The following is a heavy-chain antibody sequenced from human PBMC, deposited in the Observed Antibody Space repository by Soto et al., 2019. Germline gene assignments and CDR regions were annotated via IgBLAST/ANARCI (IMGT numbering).Heavy chain of an antibody. CDR3: ARHITMDPLLLY. CDR2: IYSGGST. D-gene: IGHD3-10*01. CDR1: GFTVSSNY. Sequence: GGSLRLSCAASGFTVSSNYMSWVRQAPGKGLEWVSVIYSGGSTYYADSVKGRFTISRDNSKNTLYLQMNSLRAEDTAVYYCARHITMDPLLLYWGQGTLVTVSS. V-gene: IGHV3-53*01. J-gene: IGHJ4*02.